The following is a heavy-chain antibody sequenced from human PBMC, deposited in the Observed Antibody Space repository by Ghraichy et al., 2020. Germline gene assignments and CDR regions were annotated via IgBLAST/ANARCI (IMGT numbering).Heavy chain of an antibody. J-gene: IGHJ5*02. Sequence: SETLSLTCAVYGGSFSGYYWSWIRQPPGKGLEWIGEINHTGSTNYNPSLKSRVTISVDTSKNQFSLKLSSVTAAYTAVYYCARGSMGSGLSWFDPWGQGTLVTVFS. CDR2: INHTGST. V-gene: IGHV4-34*01. CDR3: ARGSMGSGLSWFDP. D-gene: IGHD6-19*01. CDR1: GGSFSGYY.